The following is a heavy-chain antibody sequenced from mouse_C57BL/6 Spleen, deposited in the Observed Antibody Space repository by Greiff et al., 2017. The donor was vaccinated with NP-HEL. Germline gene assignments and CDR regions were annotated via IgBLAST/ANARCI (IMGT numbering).Heavy chain of an antibody. CDR3: ASYYGYNFDY. Sequence: EVKLMESGPELVKPGASVKMSCKASGYTFTDYNMHWVKQSHGKSLEWIGYINPNNGGTSYNQKFKGKATLTVNKSSSTAYMELRSLTSEDSAVYYCASYYGYNFDYWGQGTTLTVSS. J-gene: IGHJ2*01. CDR2: INPNNGGT. V-gene: IGHV1-22*01. D-gene: IGHD2-2*01. CDR1: GYTFTDYN.